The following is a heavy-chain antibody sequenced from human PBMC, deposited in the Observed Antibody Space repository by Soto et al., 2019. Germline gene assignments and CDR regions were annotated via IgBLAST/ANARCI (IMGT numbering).Heavy chain of an antibody. V-gene: IGHV4-31*03. Sequence: TLSLTCPVSGGSISSGGYYWSWIRQHPGKGLEWIGYIYYSGSTYYNPSLKSRVTISVDTSKNQFSLKLSSVTDADTAVYYCAGSSQLARPFDYWGQGTMVTVS. CDR1: GGSISSGGYY. CDR2: IYYSGST. D-gene: IGHD1-26*01. J-gene: IGHJ4*02. CDR3: AGSSQLARPFDY.